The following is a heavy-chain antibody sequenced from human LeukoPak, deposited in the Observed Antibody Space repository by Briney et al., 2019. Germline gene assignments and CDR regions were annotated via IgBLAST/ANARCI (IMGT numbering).Heavy chain of an antibody. Sequence: PGGSLRLSCAASGFTFSSYAMGWVRQAPGKGREWVSAISGSGGTTYYADFEEGRFTISRDNSKNTLFLKMNSLRAEDTAVYYCAKLPVDTDMVTTYYFDYWGQGTLVTVSS. J-gene: IGHJ4*02. CDR2: ISGSGGTT. V-gene: IGHV3-23*01. CDR1: GFTFSSYA. CDR3: AKLPVDTDMVTTYYFDY. D-gene: IGHD5-18*01.